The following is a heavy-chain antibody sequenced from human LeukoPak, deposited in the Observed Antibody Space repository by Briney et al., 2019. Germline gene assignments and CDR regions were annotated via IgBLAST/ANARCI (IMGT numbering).Heavy chain of an antibody. CDR3: AKEGGDHDS. V-gene: IGHV3-48*03. D-gene: IGHD2-21*02. CDR1: GFTFSSYE. CDR2: ISSSGSTI. Sequence: PGGSLRLSCAASGFTFSSYEMNWVRQAPGKGLEWVSYISSSGSTIYYADSVKGRFTISRDNSKNTLYLQMNSLRIEDTAVYYCAKEGGDHDSWGQGTLVTVSS. J-gene: IGHJ4*02.